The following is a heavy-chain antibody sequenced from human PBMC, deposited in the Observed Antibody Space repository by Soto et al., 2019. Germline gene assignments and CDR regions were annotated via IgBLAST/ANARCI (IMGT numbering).Heavy chain of an antibody. D-gene: IGHD5-18*01. CDR3: ARERTAMDPFDY. CDR2: IIPIFGTA. J-gene: IGHJ4*02. CDR1: GGTFSSYA. V-gene: IGHV1-69*13. Sequence: SVKVSCKASGGTFSSYAICWVRQAPGQGLEWMGGIIPIFGTANYAQKFQGRVTITADESTSTAYMELSSLRSEDTAVYYCARERTAMDPFDYWGQGTLVTVSS.